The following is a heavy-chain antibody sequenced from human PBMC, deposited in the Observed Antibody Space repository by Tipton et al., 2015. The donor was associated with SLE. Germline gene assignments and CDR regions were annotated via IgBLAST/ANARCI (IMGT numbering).Heavy chain of an antibody. J-gene: IGHJ3*02. D-gene: IGHD6-19*01. CDR2: IYYSGST. Sequence: LRLSCTVSGSSISNYYWSWIRQPPGKGLEWIGNIYYSGSTNYNPSLKSRVTISIHTSKNQFSLKLSSVTAADTAVYYCARHDGQWDAFDIWGQGTMVTVSS. CDR3: ARHDGQWDAFDI. V-gene: IGHV4-59*08. CDR1: GSSISNYY.